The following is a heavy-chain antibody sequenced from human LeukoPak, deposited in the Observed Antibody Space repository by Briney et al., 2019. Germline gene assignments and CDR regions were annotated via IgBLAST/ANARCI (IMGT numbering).Heavy chain of an antibody. CDR2: IKQDGSEK. V-gene: IGHV3-7*05. Sequence: GGSLRLSCAASGFTFSIYWMSWVRQAPGKGLEWVANIKQDGSEKYYVDSVKGRFTISRDNAKNSLYLQMNSLRAEDTAVYYCAKAASGNWNDVSDYWGQGTLVTVSS. J-gene: IGHJ4*02. CDR1: GFTFSIYW. CDR3: AKAASGNWNDVSDY. D-gene: IGHD1-20*01.